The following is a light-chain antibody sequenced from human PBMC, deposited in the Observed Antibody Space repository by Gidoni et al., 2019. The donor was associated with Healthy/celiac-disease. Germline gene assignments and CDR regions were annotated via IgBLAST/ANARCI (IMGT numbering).Light chain of an antibody. V-gene: IGKV2-28*01. CDR2: LGA. J-gene: IGKJ2*01. CDR1: QSLLHSNGYNS. CDR3: SQDQQTPPMYT. Sequence: EIVMTQSPLSLPASPGEPASISCRSSQSLLHSNGYNSLDCYLQKPGQSPQLLIYLGANRATGGLARSIGSCSGTNYSLHTSRVEPYDDWVFYCSQDQQTPPMYTFGQGTKVEIK.